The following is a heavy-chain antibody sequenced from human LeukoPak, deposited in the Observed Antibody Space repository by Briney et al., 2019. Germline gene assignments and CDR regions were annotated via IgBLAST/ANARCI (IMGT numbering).Heavy chain of an antibody. CDR3: AGVSKYSGYEMAYLDP. J-gene: IGHJ5*02. V-gene: IGHV4-59*01. CDR1: DGSISNYF. D-gene: IGHD5-12*01. Sequence: SETLSLICTVSDGSISNYFWNWIRQSPGKGLEWIGYIYNTGRTNYNPSLKSRATISVDTSKNQFSLKLNSVTSADTAVYYCAGVSKYSGYEMAYLDPWGQGTLVTVSS. CDR2: IYNTGRT.